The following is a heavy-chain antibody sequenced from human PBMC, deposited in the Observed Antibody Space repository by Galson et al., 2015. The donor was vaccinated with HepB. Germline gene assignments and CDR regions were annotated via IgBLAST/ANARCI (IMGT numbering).Heavy chain of an antibody. J-gene: IGHJ3*02. CDR3: AREVSVTVLAFDI. CDR1: GFSFSNHR. Sequence: SLRLSCAASGFSFSNHRLNWVRQAPGKGLAWVSYIDIIDTTTKYAVSVKGRFTISRDNDKNSLFLQMNILRDEATAVYYCAREVSVTVLAFDIWVQGTMVTVSS. V-gene: IGHV3-48*02. CDR2: IDIIDTTT. D-gene: IGHD2/OR15-2a*01.